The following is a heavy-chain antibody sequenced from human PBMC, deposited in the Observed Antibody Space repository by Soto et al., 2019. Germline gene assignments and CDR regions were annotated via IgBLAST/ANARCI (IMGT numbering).Heavy chain of an antibody. Sequence: QVQLQQWGAGLLKPSETLSLTCAVYGGSFSGYYWSWIRQPPGKGLEWIGEINHSGSTNYNPSRKRRVTISVDTSKNQVSLKLSSETAADTAVYYCARGSSRWYEGGEFDYWGQGTLVTVSS. V-gene: IGHV4-34*01. D-gene: IGHD6-13*01. CDR1: GGSFSGYY. CDR2: INHSGST. J-gene: IGHJ4*02. CDR3: ARGSSRWYEGGEFDY.